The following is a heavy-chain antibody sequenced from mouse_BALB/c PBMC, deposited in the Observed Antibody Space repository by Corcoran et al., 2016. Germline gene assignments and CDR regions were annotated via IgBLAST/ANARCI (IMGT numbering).Heavy chain of an antibody. V-gene: IGHV3-6*02. CDR2: ISYDGSN. Sequence: DVQLQESGPGLVKPSQSLSLTCSVTGYSITSGYYWNWIRQFPGNKLEWMGYISYDGSNNYNPSLKNRISITRDTSKNQFFLKLNSVTTEDTVTYYCARGGDYWGQGTSVTVSS. J-gene: IGHJ4*01. CDR1: GYSITSGYY. CDR3: ARGGDY.